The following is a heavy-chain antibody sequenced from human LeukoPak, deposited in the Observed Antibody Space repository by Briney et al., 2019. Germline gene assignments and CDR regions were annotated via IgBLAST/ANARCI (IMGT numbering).Heavy chain of an antibody. V-gene: IGHV1-58*02. D-gene: IGHD1-26*01. CDR2: IVVGSGNT. CDR3: AATGGSYSEIDY. CDR1: GFTFTSSA. J-gene: IGHJ4*02. Sequence: GASVKVSCKASGFTFTSSAMQWVRQARGQRLEWIGWIVVGSGNTNYAQKFQERVTITRDMSTSTAYMELSSLRSEDTGVYYCAATGGSYSEIDYWGQGTLVTVSS.